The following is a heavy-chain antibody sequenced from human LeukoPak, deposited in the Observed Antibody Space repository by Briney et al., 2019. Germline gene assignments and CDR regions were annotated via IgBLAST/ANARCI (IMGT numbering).Heavy chain of an antibody. V-gene: IGHV1-18*01. CDR1: GYTFTSYG. Sequence: GASVKVSCKASGYTFTSYGISWVRQAPGQGLEWMGWISPFNGNTNYAQQFQGRVTMTTDTSTSTAYMEVRSLRSDDTAVYYCAREVGRGFDYWGQGTLVTVSS. D-gene: IGHD1-26*01. J-gene: IGHJ4*02. CDR3: AREVGRGFDY. CDR2: ISPFNGNT.